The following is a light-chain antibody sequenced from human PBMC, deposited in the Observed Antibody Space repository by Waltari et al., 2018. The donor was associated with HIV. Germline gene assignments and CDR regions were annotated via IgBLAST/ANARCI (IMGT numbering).Light chain of an antibody. V-gene: IGLV1-44*01. J-gene: IGLJ3*02. Sequence: QSVLTQPPSASGTPGQRVTISCSGSSSNIGDNYVYWYQHLPGTAPKLLIYNNNRRPSGVPDRFSGPKSGTSASLAISGLQSEDEADYYCASWDGSLNGWVFGGGTKLTVL. CDR3: ASWDGSLNGWV. CDR1: SSNIGDNY. CDR2: NNN.